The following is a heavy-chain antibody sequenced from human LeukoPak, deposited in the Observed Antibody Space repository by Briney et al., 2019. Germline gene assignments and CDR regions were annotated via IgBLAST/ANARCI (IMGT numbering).Heavy chain of an antibody. Sequence: GGSLRLSCAASGFTFSSYSMNWVRQAPGKGLEWVSSISSSSSYIYYADSVKGRFTFSRDNAKNSLYLQMNSLRAEDTAVYYCARDYYGSGSYYQAGGMDVWGQGTTVTVSS. CDR1: GFTFSSYS. V-gene: IGHV3-21*01. J-gene: IGHJ6*02. CDR3: ARDYYGSGSYYQAGGMDV. D-gene: IGHD3-10*01. CDR2: ISSSSSYI.